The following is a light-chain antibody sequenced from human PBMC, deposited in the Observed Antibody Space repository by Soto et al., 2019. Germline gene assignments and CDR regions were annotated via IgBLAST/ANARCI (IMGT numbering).Light chain of an antibody. CDR3: KQHAIYPIT. J-gene: IGKJ4*01. CDR1: RNIGSW. V-gene: IGKV1-5*03. Sequence: DIQMTQSPSTLSASIGDRVTITCRASRNIGSWLAWYQQKAGKAPNLLIYKASTLETGVPSRFSGSASGTEFTLTISTLQPDDCTTYDTKQHAIYPITFGGGTKVEI. CDR2: KAS.